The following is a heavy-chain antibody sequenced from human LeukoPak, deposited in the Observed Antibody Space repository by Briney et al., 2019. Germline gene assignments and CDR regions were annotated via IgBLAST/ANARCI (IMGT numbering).Heavy chain of an antibody. Sequence: PSETLSLTCTVSGGSISSSSYYWGWIRQPPGKGLEWIGSIYYSGSTYYNPSLKSRVTISVDTSKNQFSLKLSSVTAADTAVYYCARVGIAAAGTRFDPWGQGTLVTVSS. CDR3: ARVGIAAAGTRFDP. J-gene: IGHJ5*02. V-gene: IGHV4-39*07. CDR2: IYYSGST. D-gene: IGHD6-13*01. CDR1: GGSISSSSYY.